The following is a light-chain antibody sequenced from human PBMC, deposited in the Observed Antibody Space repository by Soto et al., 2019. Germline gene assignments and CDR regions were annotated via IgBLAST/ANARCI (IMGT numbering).Light chain of an antibody. CDR1: QSISSSF. Sequence: EFVLTQSPGKLSLSPGERATLSCRASQSISSSFLAWYQQKPGQAPRLLIYVASSRDTGIPDRLSGSGSGTDFTLTISRLEPEDFAVYYCQQDGGSPPLTFDGGTKVEIK. V-gene: IGKV3-20*01. CDR2: VAS. J-gene: IGKJ4*01. CDR3: QQDGGSPPLT.